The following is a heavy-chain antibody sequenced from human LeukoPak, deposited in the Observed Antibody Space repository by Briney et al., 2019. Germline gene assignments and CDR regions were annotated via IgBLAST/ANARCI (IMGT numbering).Heavy chain of an antibody. V-gene: IGHV4-39*07. CDR3: ARGFLTGYYILLEIDY. CDR1: GGSISSSSYY. Sequence: SETLSLTCTVSGGSISSSSYYWGWIRQPPGKGLEWIGSIYYSGSTYYNPSLKSRVTISVDTSKNQFSLKLSSVTAADTAVYYCARGFLTGYYILLEIDYWGQGTLVTVSS. CDR2: IYYSGST. J-gene: IGHJ4*02. D-gene: IGHD3-9*01.